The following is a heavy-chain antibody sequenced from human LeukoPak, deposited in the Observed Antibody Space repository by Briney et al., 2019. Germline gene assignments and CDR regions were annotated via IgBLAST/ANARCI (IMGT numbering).Heavy chain of an antibody. CDR3: ASRIAAASIGNWFDP. J-gene: IGHJ5*02. CDR2: INHSGST. D-gene: IGHD6-13*01. CDR1: GGSFSGYY. Sequence: SETLSLTCAVYGGSFSGYYWSWIRQPPGKGLEWIGEINHSGSTNYNPSLKSRATISVDTSKNQFSLKLSSVTAADTAVYYCASRIAAASIGNWFDPWGQGTLVTVSS. V-gene: IGHV4-34*01.